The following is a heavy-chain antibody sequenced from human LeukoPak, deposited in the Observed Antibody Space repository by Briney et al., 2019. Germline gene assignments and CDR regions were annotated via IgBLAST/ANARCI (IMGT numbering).Heavy chain of an antibody. J-gene: IGHJ4*02. CDR3: ARDERYDSSGYPFDY. CDR2: INPNNGDT. D-gene: IGHD3-22*01. Sequence: ASVKVSCKASGYTFTGYFIHWVRQAPGQGLEWMGWINPNNGDTNYAQNFQGRVTMTRDTSISTAYMELSRLRSDDTAVYYCARDERYDSSGYPFDYWGQGTLVTVSS. CDR1: GYTFTGYF. V-gene: IGHV1-2*02.